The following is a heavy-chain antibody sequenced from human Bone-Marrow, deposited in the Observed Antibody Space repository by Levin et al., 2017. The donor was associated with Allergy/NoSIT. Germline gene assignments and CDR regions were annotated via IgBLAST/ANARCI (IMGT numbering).Heavy chain of an antibody. CDR1: GGTFNKDA. CDR3: ARGRLGATTGPFDF. Sequence: SVKVSCKASGGTFNKDAISWVRQAPGQGLEWMGGIIPIFGSTNLYAQTFQGRVRITADESTATAYMELSSLTSEDTGIYYCARGRLGATTGPFDFWGQGTLVTVSS. J-gene: IGHJ4*02. V-gene: IGHV1-69*13. D-gene: IGHD1-26*01. CDR2: IIPIFGST.